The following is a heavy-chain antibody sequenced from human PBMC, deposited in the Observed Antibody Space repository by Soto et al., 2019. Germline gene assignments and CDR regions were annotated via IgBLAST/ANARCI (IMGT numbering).Heavy chain of an antibody. Sequence: GGSLRLSCAASGFTFSDYYMSWIRQAPGKGLEWVSYISSSSSYTNYADSVKGRFTISRDNAKNSLYLQMNSLRAEDTAVYYCARDSEDSSGWWNNWFDPWGQGTLVTVSS. CDR3: ARDSEDSSGWWNNWFDP. CDR1: GFTFSDYY. V-gene: IGHV3-11*06. J-gene: IGHJ5*02. D-gene: IGHD6-19*01. CDR2: ISSSSSYT.